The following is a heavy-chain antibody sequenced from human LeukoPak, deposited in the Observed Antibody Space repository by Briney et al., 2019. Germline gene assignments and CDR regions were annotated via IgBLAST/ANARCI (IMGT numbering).Heavy chain of an antibody. CDR2: ISPSGTDI. Sequence: RGGSLRLSGPVSGFTFTDTKRSWIRQLQGKGLRSLSYISPSGTDISYADSVKGRFTISRDNAKNSLYLQMNSLRAEDTAVYYCARDGDVVVTASDAFDIWGQGTMVTVSS. CDR1: GFTFTDTK. D-gene: IGHD2-21*02. CDR3: ARDGDVVVTASDAFDI. J-gene: IGHJ3*02. V-gene: IGHV3-11*04.